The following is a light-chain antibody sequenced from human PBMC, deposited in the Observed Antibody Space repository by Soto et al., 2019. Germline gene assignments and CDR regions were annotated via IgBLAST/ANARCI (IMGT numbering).Light chain of an antibody. J-gene: IGKJ1*01. V-gene: IGKV3-11*01. CDR3: QQRSEWPRT. CDR1: QTISSS. CDR2: DAS. Sequence: EIVLTQSPATLSLSPGERATLSCRASQTISSSLAWYQQKPGQAPRLLIYDASSRDTGFPARFSGSGSGTDLTLTIGSLEPEDFAVYYCQQRSEWPRTFGQGTKVEIK.